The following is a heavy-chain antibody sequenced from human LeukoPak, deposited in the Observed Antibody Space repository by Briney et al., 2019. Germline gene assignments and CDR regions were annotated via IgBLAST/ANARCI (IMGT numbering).Heavy chain of an antibody. V-gene: IGHV1-69*05. Sequence: ASVKVSCKASGGTFSSYAISRVRQAPGQGLEWMGRIIPIFGTANYAQKFQGRVTITTDESASTAYIELSSLRSEDTAVYYCAPAPITMVRGVITSDAFDTWGQGTMVTVSS. J-gene: IGHJ3*02. CDR2: IIPIFGTA. CDR3: APAPITMVRGVITSDAFDT. CDR1: GGTFSSYA. D-gene: IGHD3-10*01.